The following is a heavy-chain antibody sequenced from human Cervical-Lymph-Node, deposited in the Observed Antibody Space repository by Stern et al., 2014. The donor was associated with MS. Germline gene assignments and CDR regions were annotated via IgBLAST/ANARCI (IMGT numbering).Heavy chain of an antibody. CDR2: VYYSGDT. J-gene: IGHJ4*02. Sequence: QVQLQESGPGLVKPSETLSLTCAVSGDSISSYTHYWAWIRQPPGKGLEWIGSVYYSGDTYYNPSLKSPVTISVDTSKNHFPLGLTSVTAADTAVYYCAKHACTGAACPFDLWGQGTLVTVSS. D-gene: IGHD2-8*02. CDR1: GDSISSYTHY. V-gene: IGHV4-39*01. CDR3: AKHACTGAACPFDL.